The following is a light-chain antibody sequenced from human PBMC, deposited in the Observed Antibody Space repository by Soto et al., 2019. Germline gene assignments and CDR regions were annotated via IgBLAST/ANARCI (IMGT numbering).Light chain of an antibody. CDR3: QQLKSYHKT. V-gene: IGKV1-9*01. CDR1: QGISSY. J-gene: IGKJ1*01. CDR2: AAS. Sequence: DIQCTQSPSFLSASVGDRVTITCRASQGISSYLAWYQQKPGKAPKLLMYAASNLQSGVPSRFSGSGSGTEFTLTISSLQPEDFATYYCQQLKSYHKTFGQGTKV.